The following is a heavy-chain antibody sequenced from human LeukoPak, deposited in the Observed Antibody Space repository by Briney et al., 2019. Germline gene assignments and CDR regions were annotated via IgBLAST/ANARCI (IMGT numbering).Heavy chain of an antibody. Sequence: GASVKVSCKASGGTFSSYAISWVRQAPGQGLEWMGGIIPIFGTANYAQKFQGRVTITTDESTSTAYMELSSLRSEDTAVYYCARGPVLAAHFDYWGQGTLVTVSS. V-gene: IGHV1-69*05. CDR1: GGTFSSYA. D-gene: IGHD2-15*01. J-gene: IGHJ4*02. CDR2: IIPIFGTA. CDR3: ARGPVLAAHFDY.